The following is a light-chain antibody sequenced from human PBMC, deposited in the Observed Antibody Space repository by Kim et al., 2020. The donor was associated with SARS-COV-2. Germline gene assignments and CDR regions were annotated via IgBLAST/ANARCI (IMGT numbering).Light chain of an antibody. Sequence: KVTISCSGSSSNIGNNYVSWYQQLPGAAPKLLIYDNNERPSGIPDRFSGSKSGTSATLGITGLQTGDEADYYCGSWDSSLSAGYVFGTGTKVTVL. CDR2: DNN. J-gene: IGLJ1*01. CDR1: SSNIGNNY. V-gene: IGLV1-51*01. CDR3: GSWDSSLSAGYV.